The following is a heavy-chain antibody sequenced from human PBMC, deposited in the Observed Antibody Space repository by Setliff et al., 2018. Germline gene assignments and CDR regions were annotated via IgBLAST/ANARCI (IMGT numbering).Heavy chain of an antibody. Sequence: ASVKVSCKASGYTFTGYYMHWVRQAPGQGLEWMGWINPNSGGTNYAQKFQGWVTMTRDTSISTAYMELSRLRSDDTAVYYCARGGGSSGWYYYYYGMDVWGQGTTVTV. CDR2: INPNSGGT. V-gene: IGHV1-2*04. CDR3: ARGGGSSGWYYYYYGMDV. CDR1: GYTFTGYY. J-gene: IGHJ6*02. D-gene: IGHD6-19*01.